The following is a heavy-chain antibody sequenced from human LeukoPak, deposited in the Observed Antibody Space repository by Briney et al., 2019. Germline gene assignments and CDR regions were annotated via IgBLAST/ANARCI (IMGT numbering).Heavy chain of an antibody. CDR3: AMDFWSGYLDY. CDR1: GGSISSSSYY. J-gene: IGHJ4*02. V-gene: IGHV4-39*01. D-gene: IGHD3-3*01. Sequence: SETLSLTCTVSGGSISSSSYYWGWLRQPPGKGREWIGSIYYSGSTYYNPSLKSRVTISVDTSKNQFSLKLSSVTAADTAVYYCAMDFWSGYLDYWGQGTLVTVSS. CDR2: IYYSGST.